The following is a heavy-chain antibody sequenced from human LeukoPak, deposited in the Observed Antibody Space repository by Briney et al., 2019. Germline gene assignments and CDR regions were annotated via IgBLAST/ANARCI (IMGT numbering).Heavy chain of an antibody. CDR1: GFTFSSYS. Sequence: GGSLRLSCAASGFTFSSYSMNWVRQAPGKGLEWVSYITGRSSTIYYADSVKGRFTISRDNAKNSQYLHMNSLRAEDTAVYYCARDDDYGFAFDIWGQGTMVTVSS. D-gene: IGHD4-17*01. CDR3: ARDDDYGFAFDI. V-gene: IGHV3-48*04. CDR2: ITGRSSTI. J-gene: IGHJ3*02.